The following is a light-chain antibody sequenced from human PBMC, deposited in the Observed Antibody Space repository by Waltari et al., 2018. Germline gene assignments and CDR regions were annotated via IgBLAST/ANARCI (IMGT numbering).Light chain of an antibody. CDR1: PSVSSS. CDR3: QQPSNWPPT. J-gene: IGKJ5*01. Sequence: EIVLTQSPATLSLSPGERATLSCRASPSVSSSLAWYQKKPGQAPRLLIYDASNRATGIPARFSGSGSGTDFTLTISSLEPEDFAVYYCQQPSNWPPTFGQGTRLEIK. CDR2: DAS. V-gene: IGKV3-11*01.